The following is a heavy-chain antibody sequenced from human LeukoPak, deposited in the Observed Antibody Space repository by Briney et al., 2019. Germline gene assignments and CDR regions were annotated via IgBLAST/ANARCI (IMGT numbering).Heavy chain of an antibody. CDR3: ARDGLRGYSYGWFDY. CDR2: IYYRGST. CDR1: GGSISSYY. D-gene: IGHD5-18*01. V-gene: IGHV4-59*01. J-gene: IGHJ4*02. Sequence: SETLSLTCTVSGGSISSYYWSWIRQPPGKGLEWIGYIYYRGSTNYNPSLKSRVTISVDTSKNQLSLKLSSVTAADTAVYYCARDGLRGYSYGWFDYWGQGTLVTVSS.